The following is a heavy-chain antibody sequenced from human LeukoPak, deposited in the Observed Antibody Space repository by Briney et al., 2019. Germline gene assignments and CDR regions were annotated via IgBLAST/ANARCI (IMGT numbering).Heavy chain of an antibody. CDR2: ISSSGSTI. D-gene: IGHD3-10*01. Sequence: GGSLRLSCAASGFNFADYDMHWVRQAPGKGLEWVSYISSSGSTIYYADSVKGRFTISRDNAKNSLYLQMNSLRAEDTAVYYCARWWGYYGSGGNDYWGQGTLVTVSS. CDR1: GFNFADYD. CDR3: ARWWGYYGSGGNDY. V-gene: IGHV3-48*03. J-gene: IGHJ4*02.